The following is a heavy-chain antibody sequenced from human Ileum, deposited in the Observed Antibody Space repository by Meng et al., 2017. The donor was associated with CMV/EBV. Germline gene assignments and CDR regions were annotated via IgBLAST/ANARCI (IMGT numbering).Heavy chain of an antibody. D-gene: IGHD6-13*01. J-gene: IGHJ6*02. CDR2: INHSGGT. CDR3: AVLGGIAAARRKNYYYYYGMDV. CDR1: GGSFSGYY. V-gene: IGHV4-34*01. Sequence: SETLSLTCAVYGGSFSGYYWSWIRQPPGKGLEWIGEINHSGGTNYNPSLKSRVTISVDTSKNQFSLKLSSVTAADTAVYYCAVLGGIAAARRKNYYYYYGMDVWGQGTTVTVSS.